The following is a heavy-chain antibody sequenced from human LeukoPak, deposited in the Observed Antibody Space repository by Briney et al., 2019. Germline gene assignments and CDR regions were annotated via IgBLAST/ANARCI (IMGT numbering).Heavy chain of an antibody. CDR3: ASWGWGDIVVVPAATDAFDI. Sequence: SETLSLTCTDSGGSVSSSSYYWGWIRQPPGKGLEWIGSIYYSWSTYYNPSLKSRVTISVDTSKNQFSLKLSSVTAADTAVYYCASWGWGDIVVVPAATDAFDIWGQGTMVTVSS. J-gene: IGHJ3*02. CDR1: GGSVSSSSYY. D-gene: IGHD2-2*01. CDR2: IYYSWST. V-gene: IGHV4-39*01.